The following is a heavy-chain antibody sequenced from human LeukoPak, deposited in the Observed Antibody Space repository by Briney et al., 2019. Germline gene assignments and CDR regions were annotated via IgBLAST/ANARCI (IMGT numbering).Heavy chain of an antibody. CDR3: ARVVDTSGYSPRLDP. CDR1: GFTFNNFG. V-gene: IGHV3-33*01. D-gene: IGHD3-3*01. CDR2: IMSYGSKK. Sequence: GGSLRLSCATAGFTFNNFGIHWVRQTPGKGLECAAAIMSYGSKKYYSASVKGRFTISVDTSKNTVYLKMNSLRDEDTAVYYCARVVDTSGYSPRLDPWGQGTLVTVSS. J-gene: IGHJ5*02.